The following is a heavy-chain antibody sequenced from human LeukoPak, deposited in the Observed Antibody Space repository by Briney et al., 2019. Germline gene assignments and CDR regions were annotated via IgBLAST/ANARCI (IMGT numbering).Heavy chain of an antibody. CDR3: ARDHRTTYYDSSGYLNWFDP. V-gene: IGHV4-39*07. CDR2: IYYSGST. Sequence: SGTLSLTCTVSGGSISSSSYYWGWIRQPPGKGLEWIGSIYYSGSTYYNPSLKSRVTISVDTSKNQFSLKLSSVTAADTAVYYCARDHRTTYYDSSGYLNWFDPWGQGTLVTVSS. D-gene: IGHD3-22*01. J-gene: IGHJ5*02. CDR1: GGSISSSSYY.